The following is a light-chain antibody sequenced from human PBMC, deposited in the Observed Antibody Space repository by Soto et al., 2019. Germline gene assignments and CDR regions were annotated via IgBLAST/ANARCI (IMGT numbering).Light chain of an antibody. V-gene: IGLV2-8*01. J-gene: IGLJ1*01. Sequence: QSALTQPPSASGSPGQSVTISCTGTSSDVGRYNHVSWYQQHPGKAPKLIIFDVNKRPSGVPDRFSGSKSVNTASLTVSGLQAEDEADYYCSSYTRNTTYVFGTGTKVTVL. CDR3: SSYTRNTTYV. CDR2: DVN. CDR1: SSDVGRYNH.